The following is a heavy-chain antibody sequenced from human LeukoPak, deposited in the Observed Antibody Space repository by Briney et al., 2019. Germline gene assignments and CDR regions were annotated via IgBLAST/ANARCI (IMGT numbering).Heavy chain of an antibody. Sequence: KPGGSLRLSCAASGFTFSSYSMNWVRQAPGKGLEWVSSISSSSSYIYYADSVKGRFTISRDNAKNSLYLQMNSLRAKDTAVYYCARVGYCSGGSCPFYYWGQGTLVTVSS. CDR2: ISSSSSYI. D-gene: IGHD2-15*01. J-gene: IGHJ4*02. CDR1: GFTFSSYS. V-gene: IGHV3-21*01. CDR3: ARVGYCSGGSCPFYY.